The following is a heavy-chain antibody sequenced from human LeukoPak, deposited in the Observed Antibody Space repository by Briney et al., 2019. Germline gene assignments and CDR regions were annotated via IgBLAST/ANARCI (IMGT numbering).Heavy chain of an antibody. V-gene: IGHV4-39*01. D-gene: IGHD3-10*01. CDR3: ARHVGENRLYYYYGLDV. J-gene: IGHJ6*02. CDR2: VYYSGST. CDR1: GGSISSSSYY. Sequence: SETLSLTCTVSGGSISSSSYYWSWIRQPPGQGLEWIGSVYYSGSTYYNPSLKSRVTISVDTSKNQFSLKLSSVTAADTAVYFRARHVGENRLYYYYGLDVWGQGTTVTVSS.